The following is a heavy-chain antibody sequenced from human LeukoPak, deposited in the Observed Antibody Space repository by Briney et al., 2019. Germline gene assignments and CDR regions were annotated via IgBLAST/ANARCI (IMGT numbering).Heavy chain of an antibody. CDR3: ARGRLGCSGGSCHPDY. CDR1: GFTVSSNY. V-gene: IGHV3-53*01. Sequence: GGSLRLSCAASGFTVSSNYMSWVRQAPGKGLEWVSVIYSGGSTYYSDSVKGRFTISRDNSKNTLYLQMNSLRAEDTAVYYCARGRLGCSGGSCHPDYWGQGTLVTVSS. CDR2: IYSGGST. D-gene: IGHD2-15*01. J-gene: IGHJ4*02.